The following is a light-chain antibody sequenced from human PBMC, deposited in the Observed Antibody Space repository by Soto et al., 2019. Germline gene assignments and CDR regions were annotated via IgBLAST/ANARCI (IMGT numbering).Light chain of an antibody. J-gene: IGKJ2*01. CDR2: GAS. CDR1: QSINNN. V-gene: IGKV3-15*01. Sequence: EIVMTQSPATLSVSPGERATLSCRASQSINNNLAWYQQKPGQAPRLLVYGASTRAAGIPARFSGSGSWTEFSLTISSLQSEDFAVYYCQQYNNRPPDTCGQGTKLEIK. CDR3: QQYNNRPPDT.